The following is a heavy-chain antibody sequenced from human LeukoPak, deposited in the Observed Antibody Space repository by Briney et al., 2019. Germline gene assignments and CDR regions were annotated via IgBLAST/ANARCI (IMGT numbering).Heavy chain of an antibody. CDR1: GFTFSSYA. J-gene: IGHJ6*02. D-gene: IGHD5-24*01. CDR3: ARGDPRRDGYNWRPYGMDV. CDR2: IRYDGRNK. V-gene: IGHV3-30*02. Sequence: QTGGSLRLSCAASGFTFSSYAMHWVRQAPGKGLEWVAFIRYDGRNKYYADSVKGRFTISRDNSKNTLYLQMNSLRAEDTSVYYCARGDPRRDGYNWRPYGMDVWGQGTTVTVSS.